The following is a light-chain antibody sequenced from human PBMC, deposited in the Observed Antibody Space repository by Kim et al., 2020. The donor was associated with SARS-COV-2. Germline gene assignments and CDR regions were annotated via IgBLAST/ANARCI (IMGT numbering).Light chain of an antibody. V-gene: IGLV3-1*01. CDR1: NLGDKF. Sequence: SYELTQPPSVSVSPGQTATITCTGDNLGDKFVCWYQLRPGQSPVLVIYQDFKRPSGIYERFSGSNSGNTATLTISGTQAMDEADYYCHVWDRYTVVFGGGTQLTVL. CDR3: HVWDRYTVV. J-gene: IGLJ2*01. CDR2: QDF.